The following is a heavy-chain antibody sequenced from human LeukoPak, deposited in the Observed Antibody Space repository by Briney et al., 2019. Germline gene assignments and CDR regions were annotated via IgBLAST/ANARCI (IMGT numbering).Heavy chain of an antibody. CDR3: AXXYXVXCSGGSCYXGANWFDP. J-gene: IGHJ5*02. Sequence: ATVKVSCKASGYTFTSYDINWVRQATGQGREWMGWMNPNSGNTRYAQKFQGRVTITRNTSISTAYMELRSLRSEDTAVYYCAXXYXVXCSGGSCYXGANWFDPWGQGTLVTVSS. V-gene: IGHV1-8*03. CDR2: MNPNSGNT. D-gene: IGHD2-15*01. CDR1: GYTFTSYD.